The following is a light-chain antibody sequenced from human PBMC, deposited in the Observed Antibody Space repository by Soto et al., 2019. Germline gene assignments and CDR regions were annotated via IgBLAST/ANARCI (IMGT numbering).Light chain of an antibody. Sequence: EIVLTQSPATLSLSPGERATLSCRASQTLTSNYLAWYQQKPGQAPRLLIHGAASRATGIPDRFSGSGSGTDFTLTISRLEPEDFAVYYCQQYSDSVLTIGGGTKVEIK. CDR1: QTLTSNY. J-gene: IGKJ4*01. V-gene: IGKV3-20*01. CDR2: GAA. CDR3: QQYSDSVLT.